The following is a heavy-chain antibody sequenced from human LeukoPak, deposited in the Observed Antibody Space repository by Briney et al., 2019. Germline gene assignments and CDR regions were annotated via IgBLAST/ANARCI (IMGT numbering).Heavy chain of an antibody. Sequence: SETLSLTCAVYGGSFSGYYWSWIRQPPGKGLEWIGEINHSGSTNYNPSLKSRVTISVDTSKNQFSLKLSSVTAADTAVYYCARGILMAYANWFDPWGQGTLVTVSS. CDR3: ARGILMAYANWFDP. D-gene: IGHD2-8*01. V-gene: IGHV4-34*01. CDR1: GGSFSGYY. J-gene: IGHJ5*02. CDR2: INHSGST.